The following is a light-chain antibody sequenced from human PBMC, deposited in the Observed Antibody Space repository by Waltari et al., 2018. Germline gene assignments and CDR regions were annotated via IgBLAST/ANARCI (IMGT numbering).Light chain of an antibody. CDR1: QNINNY. CDR2: AAS. Sequence: DIQMTQSPSSLSASVGDRGTITCRASQNINNYLNWYQQEPGKAPKLLIYAASSLQGGVPSKFSGSGSGTDFTLTISSLQPEDFAVYYCQQSYSAPITFGQGTRLEI. V-gene: IGKV1-39*01. J-gene: IGKJ5*01. CDR3: QQSYSAPIT.